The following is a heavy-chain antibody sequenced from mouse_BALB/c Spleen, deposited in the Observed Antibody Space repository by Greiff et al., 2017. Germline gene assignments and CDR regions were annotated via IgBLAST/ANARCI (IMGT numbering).Heavy chain of an antibody. V-gene: IGHV3-6*02. CDR3: ASERGYDYDVPAWFAY. J-gene: IGHJ3*01. CDR2: ISYDGSN. D-gene: IGHD2-4*01. CDR1: GYSITSGYY. Sequence: EVQRVESGPGLVKPSQSLSLTCSVTGYSITSGYYWNWIRQFPGNKLEWMGYISYDGSNNYNPSLKNRISITRDTSKNQFFLKLNSVTTEDTATYYCASERGYDYDVPAWFAYWGQGTLVTVSA.